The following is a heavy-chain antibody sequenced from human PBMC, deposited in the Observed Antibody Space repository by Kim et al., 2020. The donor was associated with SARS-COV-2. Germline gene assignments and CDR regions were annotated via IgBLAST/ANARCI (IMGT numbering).Heavy chain of an antibody. Sequence: ASVKVSCKASGYTFTSYYMHWVRQAPGQGLEWMGIINPSGGSTSYAQKFQGRVTMTRDTSTSTVYMELSSLRSEDTAVYYCARESGHSGSYPDAFDIWGQGTMVTVSS. J-gene: IGHJ3*02. CDR3: ARESGHSGSYPDAFDI. V-gene: IGHV1-46*01. D-gene: IGHD1-26*01. CDR2: INPSGGST. CDR1: GYTFTSYY.